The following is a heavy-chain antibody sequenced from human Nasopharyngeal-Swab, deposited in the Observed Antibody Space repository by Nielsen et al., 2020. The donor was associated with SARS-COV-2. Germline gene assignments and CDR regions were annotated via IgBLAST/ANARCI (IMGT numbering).Heavy chain of an antibody. J-gene: IGHJ3*02. Sequence: SVKVSCKASGFTFTSSAVQWVRQARGQRREWIGWIVVGSGNTNYAQKFQERVTITRDMSTSTAYMELSSLRSEDTAVYYCAASPNYYDSSGYPFDIWGQGTMVTVSS. CDR1: GFTFTSSA. CDR3: AASPNYYDSSGYPFDI. CDR2: IVVGSGNT. V-gene: IGHV1-58*01. D-gene: IGHD3-22*01.